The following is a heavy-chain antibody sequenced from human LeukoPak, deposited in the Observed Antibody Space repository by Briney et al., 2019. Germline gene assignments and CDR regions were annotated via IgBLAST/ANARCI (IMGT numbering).Heavy chain of an antibody. J-gene: IGHJ4*02. D-gene: IGHD5-12*01. V-gene: IGHV5-10-1*01. CDR3: ARSYSGYDYLDY. Sequence: GESLRISCQGPGHSFPSYWITWVRQMPGKGLERTGRIDPSDSYTNYSPSFQCHVTISADKSISTAYLQWSSLKASDTAMYYCARSYSGYDYLDYWGQGTLVTVSS. CDR1: GHSFPSYW. CDR2: IDPSDSYT.